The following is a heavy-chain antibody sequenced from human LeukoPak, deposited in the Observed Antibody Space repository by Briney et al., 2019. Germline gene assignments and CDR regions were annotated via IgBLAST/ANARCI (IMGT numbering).Heavy chain of an antibody. D-gene: IGHD1-26*01. CDR3: ARNRATNDY. J-gene: IGHJ4*02. V-gene: IGHV3-7*01. CDR2: MKDDGNEI. CDR1: GFTFKNYR. Sequence: GGSLRLSCTASGFTFKNYRMTWVRQAPGKGLEWVASMKDDGNEIQYVDSVKGRFTINRDNAKNSLYLQMNNLRAEDTAVYYCARNRATNDYWGQGTLVTVSS.